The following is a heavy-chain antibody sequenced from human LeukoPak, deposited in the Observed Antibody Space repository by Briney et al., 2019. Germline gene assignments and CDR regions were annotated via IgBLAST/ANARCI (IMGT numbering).Heavy chain of an antibody. V-gene: IGHV4-59*01. CDR3: ARGYCSGITSCPFIWFDP. CDR2: IYYSGST. D-gene: IGHD2-15*01. J-gene: IGHJ5*02. Sequence: SETLSLTCTVSGGSISSYYWSWIRQPPGKGLEWIGYIYYSGSTNYNPSLKSRVTISVDTSKNQFSLKLSSVTAADTAVYYCARGYCSGITSCPFIWFDPWGQGTLVTVSS. CDR1: GGSISSYY.